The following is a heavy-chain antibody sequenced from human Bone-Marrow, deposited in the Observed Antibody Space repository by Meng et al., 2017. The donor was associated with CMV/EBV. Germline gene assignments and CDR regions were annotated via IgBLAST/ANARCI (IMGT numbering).Heavy chain of an antibody. D-gene: IGHD2-2*01. CDR2: INHSGGT. CDR3: ATASSWSLNDAFGI. Sequence: SCAVYGGSFSGYYWSWIRQPPGKGLEWIGEINHSGGTNYNPSLKSRVTISVDTSKNQFSLKLSSVTAADTAVYYCATASSWSLNDAFGIWGQGTMVTVSS. V-gene: IGHV4-34*01. J-gene: IGHJ3*02. CDR1: GGSFSGYY.